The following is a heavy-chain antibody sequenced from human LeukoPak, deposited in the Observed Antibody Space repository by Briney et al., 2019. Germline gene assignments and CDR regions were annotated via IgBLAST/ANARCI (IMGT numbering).Heavy chain of an antibody. CDR3: ARGYSSSYRIDY. D-gene: IGHD6-6*01. V-gene: IGHV3-74*01. CDR2: INTDGSST. Sequence: GGSLRLSCAASGFTFSNYWMHWIRQAPGKGLVWVSRINTDGSSTTYADSVKGRFTISRDNAKNTLYLQMNSLSAEDTAVYYCARGYSSSYRIDYWGQGTLVTVSS. CDR1: GFTFSNYW. J-gene: IGHJ4*02.